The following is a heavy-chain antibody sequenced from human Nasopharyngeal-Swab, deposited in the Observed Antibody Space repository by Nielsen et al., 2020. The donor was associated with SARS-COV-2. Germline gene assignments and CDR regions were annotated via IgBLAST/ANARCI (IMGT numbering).Heavy chain of an antibody. V-gene: IGHV1-3*01. Sequence: ASVKVSCKASGYTFTSYAMHWVRQAPGQRLEWMGWINAGNGNTKYSQKFQGRVTITSDTSESTAYMELSSLRSEDTAVYYCARDNTAMVIGRWFDPWGQGTLVTVSS. J-gene: IGHJ5*02. CDR2: INAGNGNT. CDR3: ARDNTAMVIGRWFDP. D-gene: IGHD5-18*01. CDR1: GYTFTSYA.